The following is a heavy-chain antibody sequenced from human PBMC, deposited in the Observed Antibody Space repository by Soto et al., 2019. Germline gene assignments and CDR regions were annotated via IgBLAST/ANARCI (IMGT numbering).Heavy chain of an antibody. Sequence: ESLKISCKGSGYSFAGYWITWVRQKPGKGLEWMGRIDPSDSQTYYSPSFGGHVTISVTKSITTVFLQWSSLRVSDTAMYYCARQIYDSDTGPNFQYYFDSWGQGTPVTVSS. J-gene: IGHJ4*02. CDR3: ARQIYDSDTGPNFQYYFDS. CDR2: IDPSDSQT. D-gene: IGHD3-22*01. CDR1: GYSFAGYW. V-gene: IGHV5-10-1*01.